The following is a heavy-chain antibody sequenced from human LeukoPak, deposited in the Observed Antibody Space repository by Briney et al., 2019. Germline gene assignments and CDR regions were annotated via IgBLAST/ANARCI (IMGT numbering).Heavy chain of an antibody. D-gene: IGHD6-19*01. V-gene: IGHV4-34*01. CDR1: GGSFSGYY. CDR2: INQSGST. Sequence: SETLSLTCAVYGGSFSGYYWSWIRQPPGKGLEWIGEINQSGSTNYNPSIKSRVTISVDTSTHQLSPKMSSVTAAATAVYYCARGRVSGWYDYFDYWGQGPLLTPYS. J-gene: IGHJ4*02. CDR3: ARGRVSGWYDYFDY.